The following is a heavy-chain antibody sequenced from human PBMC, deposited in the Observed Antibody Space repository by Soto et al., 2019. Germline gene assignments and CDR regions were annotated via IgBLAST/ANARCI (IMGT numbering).Heavy chain of an antibody. CDR1: GYTFTGYY. J-gene: IGHJ6*03. V-gene: IGHV1-2*04. D-gene: IGHD2-2*01. CDR3: ARSRDYYYYMDV. CDR2: INPNSGGT. Sequence: ASVKVSCKASGYTFTGYYMHWVRQAPGQGLEWMGWINPNSGGTNYAQKFQGWVTISADKSISTAYLQWSSLKASDTAMYYCARSRDYYYYMDVWGKGTTVTVSS.